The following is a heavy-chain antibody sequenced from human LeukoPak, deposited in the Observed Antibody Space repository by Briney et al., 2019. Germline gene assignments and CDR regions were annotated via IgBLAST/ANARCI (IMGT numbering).Heavy chain of an antibody. Sequence: GGSLRLSCAASGFTFSSYEMNWVRQAPGKGLEWVSYISSSGSTIYYADSVKGRFTISRDNAKNSLYLQMNSLRAEDTAVYYCARDSLVGAITFDYWGQGTLVTVSS. CDR3: ARDSLVGAITFDY. D-gene: IGHD1-26*01. CDR2: ISSSGSTI. V-gene: IGHV3-48*03. CDR1: GFTFSSYE. J-gene: IGHJ4*02.